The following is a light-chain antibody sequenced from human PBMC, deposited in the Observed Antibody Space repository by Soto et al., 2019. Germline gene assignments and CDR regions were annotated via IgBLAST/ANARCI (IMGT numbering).Light chain of an antibody. CDR2: EGS. J-gene: IGLJ2*01. CDR3: CSYAGSSTLI. Sequence: QSALTQPASVSGSPGQSITISCTGTSSDVGSYNFVSWYQQHPGKAPKLMIYEGSQRPSGVSNRFSGSKSGNTASLTISGLQAEDEADYHCCSYAGSSTLIFGGGTKLTVL. V-gene: IGLV2-23*01. CDR1: SSDVGSYNF.